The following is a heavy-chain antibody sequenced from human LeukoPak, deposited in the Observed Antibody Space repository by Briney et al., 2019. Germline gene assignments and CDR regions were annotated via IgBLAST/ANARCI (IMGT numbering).Heavy chain of an antibody. V-gene: IGHV4-34*01. Sequence: SETLSLTCAVYGGPFSGYYWNWIRQPPGEGLEWIGEINQSGSTKYSPSLKSRGTISVDTAKNQFSLKMSSVTAADTALCYCARWERGVFDYWGQGTLVTVSS. CDR1: GGPFSGYY. CDR2: INQSGST. CDR3: ARWERGVFDY. D-gene: IGHD1-26*01. J-gene: IGHJ4*02.